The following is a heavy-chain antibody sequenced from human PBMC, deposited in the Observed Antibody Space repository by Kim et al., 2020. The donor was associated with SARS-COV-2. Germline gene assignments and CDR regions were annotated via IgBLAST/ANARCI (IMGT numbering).Heavy chain of an antibody. V-gene: IGHV4-31*03. CDR3: ARDIPMVRGVNYYGMDV. D-gene: IGHD3-10*01. CDR1: GGSISSGGYY. J-gene: IGHJ6*02. Sequence: SETLSLTCTVSGGSISSGGYYWSWIRQHPGKGLEWIGYIYYSGSTYYNPSLKSRVTISVDTSKNQFSLKLSSVTAADTAVYYCARDIPMVRGVNYYGMDVWGQGTTVTVSS. CDR2: IYYSGST.